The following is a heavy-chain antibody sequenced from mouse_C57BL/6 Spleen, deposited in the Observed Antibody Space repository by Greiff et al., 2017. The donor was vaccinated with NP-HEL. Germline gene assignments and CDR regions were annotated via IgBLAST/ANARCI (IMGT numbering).Heavy chain of an antibody. CDR2: ISSGGSYT. Sequence: EVHLVESGGDLVKPGGSLKLSCAASGFTFSSYGMSWVRQTPDKRLEWVATISSGGSYTYYPDSVKGRFTISRDNAKNTLYLQMSSLKSEDTAMYYCARHDNYDYDGWFAYWGQGTLVTVSA. CDR1: GFTFSSYG. J-gene: IGHJ3*01. D-gene: IGHD2-4*01. V-gene: IGHV5-6*01. CDR3: ARHDNYDYDGWFAY.